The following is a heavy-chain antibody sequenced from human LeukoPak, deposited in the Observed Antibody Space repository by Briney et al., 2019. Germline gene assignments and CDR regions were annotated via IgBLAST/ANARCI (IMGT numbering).Heavy chain of an antibody. CDR2: ISGSGGTT. CDR1: GFTFSSYA. CDR3: ANPGVDYYGSGNYYRPGFDF. J-gene: IGHJ4*02. V-gene: IGHV3-23*01. D-gene: IGHD3-10*01. Sequence: PPGGSLRLSCAASGFTFSSYAMSWVRQAPGKGLEWVSAISGSGGTTYYADSVKGRFTISRDNSKNTLYLQMNSLRAEDTAVHYCANPGVDYYGSGNYYRPGFDFWGQGTLVTVSS.